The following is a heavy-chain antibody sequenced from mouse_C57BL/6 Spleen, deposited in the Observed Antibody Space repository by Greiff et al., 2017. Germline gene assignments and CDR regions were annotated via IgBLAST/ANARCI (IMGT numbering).Heavy chain of an antibody. V-gene: IGHV1-80*01. CDR2: IYPGDGDT. CDR3: AYYSTGYAYALDY. J-gene: IGHJ4*01. CDR1: GYAFSSYW. D-gene: IGHD3-2*02. Sequence: VQLQQSGAELVKPGASVKISCKASGYAFSSYWMHWVKQRPGQGLEWIGQIYPGDGDTNYNGKFKGKATLTADKSSSTAYMQLSSLTSEDSAVYFCAYYSTGYAYALDYWGQGTSVTVSA.